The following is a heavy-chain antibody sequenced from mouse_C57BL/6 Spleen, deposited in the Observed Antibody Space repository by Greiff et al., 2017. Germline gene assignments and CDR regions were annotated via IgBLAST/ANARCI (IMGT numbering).Heavy chain of an antibody. Sequence: QVQLQQSGPELVKPGASVKISCKASGYAFSSSWMNWVKQRPGKGLEWIGRIYPGDGDTNYNGKFKGKATLTADKSSSTAYMQLSSLTSEDSAVYCCAPYLPAWFAYWGQGTLVTVSA. D-gene: IGHD1-1*01. CDR1: GYAFSSSW. J-gene: IGHJ3*01. CDR2: IYPGDGDT. V-gene: IGHV1-82*01. CDR3: APYLPAWFAY.